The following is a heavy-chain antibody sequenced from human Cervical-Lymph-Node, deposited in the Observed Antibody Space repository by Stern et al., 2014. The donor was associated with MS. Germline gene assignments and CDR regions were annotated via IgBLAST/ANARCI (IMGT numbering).Heavy chain of an antibody. Sequence: QVQLVQSGAEVKKPGSSVKVSCKASGGTFNTFTISWVRQAPGQGLEWMGEIIPMFNAATYAQKFKGRVTISADESTSTVYMELRSLRSEDTAVYFCARDGYCTGSTCSRRIGADVWGQGTTVTVSS. CDR1: GGTFNTFT. J-gene: IGHJ6*02. CDR2: IIPMFNAA. CDR3: ARDGYCTGSTCSRRIGADV. V-gene: IGHV1-69*01. D-gene: IGHD2-8*02.